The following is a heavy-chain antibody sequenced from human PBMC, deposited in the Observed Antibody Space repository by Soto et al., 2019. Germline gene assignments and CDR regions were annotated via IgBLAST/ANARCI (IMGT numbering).Heavy chain of an antibody. D-gene: IGHD3-22*01. V-gene: IGHV4-31*03. CDR1: GGSISSGGYY. CDR3: AREARYDSRTMDV. Sequence: SETLSLTCTVSGGSISSGGYYWSWIRQHPGKGLEWIGYIYYSGSTYYNPSLKSRVTISVDTSKNQFSLKLSSVTAADTAVYYCAREARYDSRTMDVWGQGTTVTVSS. J-gene: IGHJ6*02. CDR2: IYYSGST.